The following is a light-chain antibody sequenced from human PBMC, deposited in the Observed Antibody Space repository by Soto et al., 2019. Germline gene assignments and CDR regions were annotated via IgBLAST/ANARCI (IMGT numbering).Light chain of an antibody. J-gene: IGKJ1*01. CDR2: DAS. V-gene: IGKV1-5*01. CDR3: HHFGSSPET. CDR1: QSISSW. Sequence: DIQMTQSPSTLSASVGDRVTITCRASQSISSWLAWYQQKPGKAPKLLIYDASSLESGVPSRFSGSGSGTDFTLTISTLEPDDFAVYYCHHFGSSPETFGQGTKVDI.